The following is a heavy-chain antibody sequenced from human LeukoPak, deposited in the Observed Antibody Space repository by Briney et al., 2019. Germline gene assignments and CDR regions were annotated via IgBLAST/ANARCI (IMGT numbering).Heavy chain of an antibody. CDR3: ARENYGAPYNWFDP. D-gene: IGHD4-17*01. J-gene: IGHJ5*02. Sequence: GGSLRLTCAASGFTFSSYSMNWVRQPPGKGLEWVSSINSSRSYKYYAESVKGRFTISRDNAKNSLYLQMNSLRAEDTAVYYCARENYGAPYNWFDPWGQGTLVTVSS. CDR2: INSSRSYK. CDR1: GFTFSSYS. V-gene: IGHV3-21*01.